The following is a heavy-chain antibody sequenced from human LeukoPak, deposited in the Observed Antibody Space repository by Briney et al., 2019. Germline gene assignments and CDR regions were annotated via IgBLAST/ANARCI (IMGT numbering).Heavy chain of an antibody. Sequence: GASVKVSCKASGGTFSSYAISWVRQAPGQGLEWMGGIIPIFGTANYAQKFQGRVTITTDESTSTAYMELSSLRSEDTAVYYCAREVFYYDFWSGDNWFDPWGQGTLVTVSS. V-gene: IGHV1-69*05. CDR3: AREVFYYDFWSGDNWFDP. D-gene: IGHD3-3*01. J-gene: IGHJ5*02. CDR2: IIPIFGTA. CDR1: GGTFSSYA.